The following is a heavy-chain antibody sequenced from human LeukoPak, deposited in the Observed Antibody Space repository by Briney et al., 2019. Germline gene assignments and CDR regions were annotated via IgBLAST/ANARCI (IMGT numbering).Heavy chain of an antibody. Sequence: KPSETLSLTCAVYGGSFRGYYWSWIRQPPGKGLEWIGEINHSGSTNYNPSLKSRVTISVDTSKNQFSLKLSSVTAADTAVYYCARVTGSTTYSSSWTNWFDPWGQGTLVTVSS. D-gene: IGHD6-13*01. J-gene: IGHJ5*02. CDR1: GGSFRGYY. CDR3: ARVTGSTTYSSSWTNWFDP. CDR2: INHSGST. V-gene: IGHV4-34*01.